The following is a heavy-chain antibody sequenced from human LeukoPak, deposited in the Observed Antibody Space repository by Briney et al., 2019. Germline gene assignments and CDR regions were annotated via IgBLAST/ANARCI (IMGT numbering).Heavy chain of an antibody. CDR1: GGSISSGGYY. D-gene: IGHD4-11*01. CDR3: ARDAYYSNPNYYYYMDV. J-gene: IGHJ6*03. Sequence: SETLSLTCTVSGGSISSGGYYWSWIRQPPGKGLEWIGYICHSGSTYYNPSLKSRVTISVDRSKNQFSLKLSSVTAADTAVYYCARDAYYSNPNYYYYMDVWGKGTTVTVSS. CDR2: ICHSGST. V-gene: IGHV4-30-2*01.